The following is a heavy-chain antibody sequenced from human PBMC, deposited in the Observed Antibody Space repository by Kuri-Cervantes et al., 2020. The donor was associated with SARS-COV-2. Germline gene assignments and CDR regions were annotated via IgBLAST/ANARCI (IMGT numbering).Heavy chain of an antibody. Sequence: SETLSLTCTVSGGSISSSSYYWGWIRQPPGKGLEWIGSIYYSGITYYNPSLKCRVTISVDTSKNQFSLNLSSVTAADTAVYYCARQGFSKGGYFDYWGQGTLVTVSS. CDR1: GGSISSSSYY. J-gene: IGHJ4*02. D-gene: IGHD3-3*01. CDR2: IYYSGIT. CDR3: ARQGFSKGGYFDY. V-gene: IGHV4-39*01.